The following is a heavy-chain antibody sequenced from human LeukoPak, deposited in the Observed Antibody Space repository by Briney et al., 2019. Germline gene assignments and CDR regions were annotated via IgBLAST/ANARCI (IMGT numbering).Heavy chain of an antibody. CDR1: GFTFSTYS. CDR3: ARDSTWLLDY. V-gene: IGHV3-48*04. J-gene: IGHJ4*02. CDR2: ISSSGSTI. D-gene: IGHD6-19*01. Sequence: PGGSLRLSCAASGFTFSTYSMNWVRQAPGKGLEWVSYISSSGSTIYYADSVKGRFTISRDNTKNALYLQMNSLRADDTAVYFCARDSTWLLDYWGQGTLITVSS.